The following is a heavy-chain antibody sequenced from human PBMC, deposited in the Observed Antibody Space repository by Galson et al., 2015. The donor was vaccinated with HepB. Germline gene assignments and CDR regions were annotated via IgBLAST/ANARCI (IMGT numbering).Heavy chain of an antibody. J-gene: IGHJ1*01. V-gene: IGHV3-30*04. D-gene: IGHD6-19*01. CDR1: GFTFSSYA. Sequence: SLRLSCAASGFTFSSYAMHWVRQSPGKGLEWVAVISDDGSNKYYADSVKGRFSISRDNSKNTLYLQMSSLRPEDTAVYYCARVLAVTATNNAALAYEYFHHWGQGTLVTVSS. CDR2: ISDDGSNK. CDR3: ARVLAVTATNNAALAYEYFHH.